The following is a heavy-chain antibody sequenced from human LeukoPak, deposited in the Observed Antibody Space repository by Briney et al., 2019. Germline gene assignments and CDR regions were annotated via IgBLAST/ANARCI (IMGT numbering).Heavy chain of an antibody. CDR3: AKDGAIDFWSGYFDY. Sequence: GGSLRLSCAASGLTFSSYWMSWVRQAPGKGLEWVANIKQDGSEKYYVDSVKGRFTISRDNAKNSLYLQMNSLRAEDTAVYYCAKDGAIDFWSGYFDYWGQGTLVTVSS. V-gene: IGHV3-7*01. J-gene: IGHJ4*02. CDR2: IKQDGSEK. D-gene: IGHD3-3*01. CDR1: GLTFSSYW.